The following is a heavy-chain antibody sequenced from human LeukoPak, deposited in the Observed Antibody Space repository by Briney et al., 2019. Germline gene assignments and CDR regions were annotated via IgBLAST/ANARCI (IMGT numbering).Heavy chain of an antibody. CDR2: IKSKTDGETT. CDR1: GFTFNYAW. Sequence: TPGGSLRPSCATSGFTFNYAWMSWVRQAPGKGLEWVGRIKSKTDGETTDYAAPVKGRFTISRDDSKNTLYLQMNSLKTEDTALYYCTTAPSGYAYMNGWHLDYWGQGALVTVSS. V-gene: IGHV3-15*01. D-gene: IGHD5-18*01. J-gene: IGHJ4*02. CDR3: TTAPSGYAYMNGWHLDY.